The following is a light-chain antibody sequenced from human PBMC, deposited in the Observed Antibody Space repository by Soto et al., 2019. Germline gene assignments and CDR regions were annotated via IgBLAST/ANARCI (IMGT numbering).Light chain of an antibody. Sequence: QSVLTQPPSVSGAPGQRVTISCTGSSSNIGAGYDVHWYQQLPGTAPKLLIYGNSKRPSGVPDRFSGSKSGTSASLAITGLQAEDEADYYCQSYESSRSGLVFGTGTKVTVL. V-gene: IGLV1-40*01. CDR2: GNS. CDR3: QSYESSRSGLV. J-gene: IGLJ1*01. CDR1: SSNIGAGYD.